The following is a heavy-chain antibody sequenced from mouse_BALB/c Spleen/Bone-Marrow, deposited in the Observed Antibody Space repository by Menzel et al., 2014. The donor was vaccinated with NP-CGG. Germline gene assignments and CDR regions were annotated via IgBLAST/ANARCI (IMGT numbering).Heavy chain of an antibody. CDR3: ARSGLGEVAY. Sequence: LVESGPELVKPGASVRISCKASGYTFTSYYIHWVKQRPGQGLEWIGWIYPGNVNTKYNEKFKGKATLTADKSSSTAYMQLSSLTSEDSAVYFCARSGLGEVAYWGQGTLVTVSA. CDR1: GYTFTSYY. V-gene: IGHV1S56*01. CDR2: IYPGNVNT. D-gene: IGHD3-1*01. J-gene: IGHJ3*01.